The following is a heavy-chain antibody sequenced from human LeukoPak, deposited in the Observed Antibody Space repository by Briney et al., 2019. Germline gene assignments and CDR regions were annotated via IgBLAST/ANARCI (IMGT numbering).Heavy chain of an antibody. CDR1: GFTFSSYA. J-gene: IGHJ6*02. CDR3: AKDEVVAAPNYFGMVV. V-gene: IGHV3-23*01. Sequence: GGSLRLSCAASGFTFSSYAMSWVRQAPGKGLEWVSAISGSGGSTYYADSVKGRFTISRDNSKNTLYLQMNSLRAEDTAVYYCAKDEVVAAPNYFGMVVWGQGTTVSVSS. CDR2: ISGSGGST. D-gene: IGHD2-15*01.